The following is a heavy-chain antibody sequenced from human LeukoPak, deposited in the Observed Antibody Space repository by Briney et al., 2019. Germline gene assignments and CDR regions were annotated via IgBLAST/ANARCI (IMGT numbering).Heavy chain of an antibody. V-gene: IGHV1-69*01. CDR1: GGTFSSYA. CDR3: ARTIVVVPAASGAAFDI. CDR2: IIPIFGTA. J-gene: IGHJ3*02. Sequence: ASLKVSCKASGGTFSSYAISWVRQAPGQGLEWMGGIIPIFGTANYAQKFQGRVTITADGSTSTAYMELSSLRSEDTAVYYCARTIVVVPAASGAAFDIWGQGTMVTVSS. D-gene: IGHD2-2*01.